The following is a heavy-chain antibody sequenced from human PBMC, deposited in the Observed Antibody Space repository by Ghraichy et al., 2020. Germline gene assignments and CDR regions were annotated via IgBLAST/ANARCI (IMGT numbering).Heavy chain of an antibody. CDR3: AKRKGSSTTSLLQGARRGIGV. CDR2: ISGSGGST. J-gene: IGHJ6*01. CDR1: GFTFSSYA. Sequence: GGSLRLSCAASGFTFSSYAMSWVRQAPGQGLEWVSAISGSGGSTYFADSVKGRFTISRDNSKNTLYLQMNSLRAEDTAVYYCAKRKGSSTTSLLQGARRGIGVWGQGTTVTVAS. D-gene: IGHD2-2*01. V-gene: IGHV3-23*01.